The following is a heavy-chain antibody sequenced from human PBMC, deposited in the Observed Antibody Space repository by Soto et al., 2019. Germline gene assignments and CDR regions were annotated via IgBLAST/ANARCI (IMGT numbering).Heavy chain of an antibody. Sequence: GESLKISCKGSGYSFTSFWIGWVRQMPGKGPEWLGIIYPGDSETRYSPSFQGQVTISADKSISTAYLQWNSLKDSDTAIYYCTRQHPLDSSAWYNWGQGTQVTVSS. CDR2: IYPGDSET. CDR1: GYSFTSFW. J-gene: IGHJ4*02. V-gene: IGHV5-51*01. CDR3: TRQHPLDSSAWYN. D-gene: IGHD6-19*01.